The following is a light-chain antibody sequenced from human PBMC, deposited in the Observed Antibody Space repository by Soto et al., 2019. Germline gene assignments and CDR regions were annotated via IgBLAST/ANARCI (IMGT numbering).Light chain of an antibody. V-gene: IGKV3-20*01. Sequence: EMVVTQAPGILSLSPGDRATLSCRASQRVNDCSFAWHHQIPGQAPRLLVYGASSRATGIPDRFSGSGSGTDFNLTISRLKPEAFAVYYCQQYSSSTITFGPGTQVAVK. CDR1: QRVNDCS. CDR3: QQYSSSTIT. J-gene: IGKJ3*01. CDR2: GAS.